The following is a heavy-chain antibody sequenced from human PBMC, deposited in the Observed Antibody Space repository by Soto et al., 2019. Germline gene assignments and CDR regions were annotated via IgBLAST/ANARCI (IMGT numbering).Heavy chain of an antibody. CDR3: VKGGGSYSPEVEC. D-gene: IGHD1-26*01. CDR1: GFTFSSYA. Sequence: EVQLLESGGGLVQPGGSLRLSCAASGFTFSSYAISWVRQSPGKGLEWVSSISGSGTSTYYADSVKGRFTIPRDNSENTVYLQMNSLRTEDTAVYYCVKGGGSYSPEVECCGQGTLVTVSS. J-gene: IGHJ4*02. V-gene: IGHV3-23*01. CDR2: ISGSGTST.